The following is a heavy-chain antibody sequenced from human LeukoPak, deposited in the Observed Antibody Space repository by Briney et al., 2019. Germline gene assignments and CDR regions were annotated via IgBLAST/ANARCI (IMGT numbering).Heavy chain of an antibody. CDR1: GFTFSDHH. CDR3: ARDPQDSRSWNWFSDL. CDR2: MSSSGGTI. D-gene: IGHD6-13*01. Sequence: PGGSLRLSCAASGFTFSDHHMSWIRQAPGKGLEWVSYMSSSGGTIFYADSVKGRFTISRDNAKNSLFLRMNSLTAEDTAVYYCARDPQDSRSWNWFSDLWGRGTLVTVSS. J-gene: IGHJ2*01. V-gene: IGHV3-11*01.